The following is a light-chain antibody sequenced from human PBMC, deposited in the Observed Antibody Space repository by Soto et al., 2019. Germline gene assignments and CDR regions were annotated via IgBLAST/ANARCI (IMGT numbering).Light chain of an antibody. CDR1: QSVNSRF. V-gene: IGKV3-20*01. Sequence: EIVLTQSPGTLSLSPGERATLSCRASQSVNSRFLAWYQQKPGQAPSLLIYGVSSRATGIPDGFSGSGSGTDFTLIISRLEPEDFAVYYCRHYDGPPFTFGPGTKVDIQ. CDR3: RHYDGPPFT. J-gene: IGKJ3*01. CDR2: GVS.